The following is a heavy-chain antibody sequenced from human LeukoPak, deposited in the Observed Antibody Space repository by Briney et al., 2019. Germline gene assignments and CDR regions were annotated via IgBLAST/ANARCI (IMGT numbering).Heavy chain of an antibody. J-gene: IGHJ4*02. Sequence: GGSLRLSCAGSGFTVSGSYLSWVRQPPGKGLEWVSIIYTSGGTYYADSVKGRFTISRDNSKNTLYLQMNSLRAEDTAVYYSARGGGNTRFDYWGQGTLVTVSS. V-gene: IGHV3-53*01. CDR1: GFTVSGSY. CDR2: IYTSGGT. CDR3: ARGGGNTRFDY. D-gene: IGHD3-10*01.